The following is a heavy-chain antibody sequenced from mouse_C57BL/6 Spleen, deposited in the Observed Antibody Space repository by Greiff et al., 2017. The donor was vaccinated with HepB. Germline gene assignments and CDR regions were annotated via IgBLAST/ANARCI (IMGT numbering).Heavy chain of an antibody. CDR2: IDPETGGT. D-gene: IGHD2-4*01. CDR1: GYTFTDYD. J-gene: IGHJ4*01. V-gene: IGHV1-15*01. CDR3: TRNYDYDYYAMDY. Sequence: SGAELVRPGASVTLSCKASGYTFTDYDMHWVKQTPVHGLEWIGAIDPETGGTAYNQKFKGKAILTADKSSSTAYMELRSLTSEDSAVYYCTRNYDYDYYAMDYWGQGTSVTVSS.